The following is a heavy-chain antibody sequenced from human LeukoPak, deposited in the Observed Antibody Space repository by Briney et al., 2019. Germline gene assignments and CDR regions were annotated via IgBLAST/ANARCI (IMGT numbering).Heavy chain of an antibody. CDR2: ITGSGAFT. V-gene: IGHV3-23*01. D-gene: IGHD6-25*01. CDR3: AKGGYSIAAYYYYYYMDV. CDR1: GFTFITYS. J-gene: IGHJ6*03. Sequence: GGSLRLSCAASGFTFITYSMTWVRQAPGRGLEWVSAITGSGAFTDYADSVKGRFTISRDNSKNTLYLQMNSLRAEDTAVYYCAKGGYSIAAYYYYYYMDVWGKGTTVTVSS.